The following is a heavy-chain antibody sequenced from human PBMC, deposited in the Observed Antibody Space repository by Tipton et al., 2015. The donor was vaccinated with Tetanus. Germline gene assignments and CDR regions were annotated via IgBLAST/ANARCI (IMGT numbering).Heavy chain of an antibody. CDR3: VKDGTDKLDY. Sequence: SLRLSCAASGVTVSGNYMSWVRQAPGKGLEWVSVIYTGGSADYTDSVKGRFTISRDNSNNSLSLQMNSLRIDDTAVYYCVKDGTDKLDYWGQGTLVTVSS. CDR1: GVTVSGNY. V-gene: IGHV3-53*01. J-gene: IGHJ4*02. CDR2: IYTGGSA. D-gene: IGHD1-26*01.